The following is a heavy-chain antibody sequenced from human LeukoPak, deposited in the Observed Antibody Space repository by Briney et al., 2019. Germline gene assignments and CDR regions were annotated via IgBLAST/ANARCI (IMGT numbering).Heavy chain of an antibody. CDR3: ARARDILTGWDY. D-gene: IGHD3-9*01. J-gene: IGHJ4*02. CDR2: IYSGGST. CDR1: GFTVSSNY. V-gene: IGHV3-53*01. Sequence: GGSLRLSCAASGFTVSSNYMSWVRQAPGKGLEWVSVIYSGGSTYYADSVKGRFTISRDNSKNTLYLQMNSLRAEDTAVYYCARARDILTGWDYWGQGTLVTVSS.